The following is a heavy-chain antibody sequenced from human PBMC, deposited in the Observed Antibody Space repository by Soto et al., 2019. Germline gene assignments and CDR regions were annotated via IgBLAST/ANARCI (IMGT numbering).Heavy chain of an antibody. J-gene: IGHJ1*01. D-gene: IGHD1-26*01. CDR1: GFTFSDYY. Sequence: QVQVVESGGGLVKPGGSLRLSCAASGFTFSDYYMSWIRQAPGKGLEWVSYISSSSSYRNYADFVKGRFTISRDNAKNSLYLQMNSLRAEDTAVYFCATYTTSRYFHHWGQGTLVTVSS. CDR3: ATYTTSRYFHH. V-gene: IGHV3-11*05. CDR2: ISSSSSYR.